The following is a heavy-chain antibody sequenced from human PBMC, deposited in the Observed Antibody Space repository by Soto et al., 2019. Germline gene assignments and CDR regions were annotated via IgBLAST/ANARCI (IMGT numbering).Heavy chain of an antibody. CDR2: FDPEDGET. Sequence: RASVKVSCKVSGYTLTELSMHWVRQAPGKGLEWMGGFDPEDGETIYAQKFQGRVTMTEDTSTDTAYMELSSLRSEDTAVYYCATALGYYDFWSGNLKDYGMGVWGQGTTVTVSS. D-gene: IGHD3-3*01. J-gene: IGHJ6*01. CDR1: GYTLTELS. CDR3: ATALGYYDFWSGNLKDYGMGV. V-gene: IGHV1-24*01.